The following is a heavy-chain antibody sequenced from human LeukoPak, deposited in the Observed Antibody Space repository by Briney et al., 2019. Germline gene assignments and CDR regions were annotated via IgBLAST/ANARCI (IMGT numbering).Heavy chain of an antibody. J-gene: IGHJ4*02. CDR3: ARVHHSSSWGTDDC. CDR1: GFTLSDYV. CDR2: LHYDGIKK. Sequence: GGSLRLSCSASGFTLSDYVMHWVRQAPGKGLEWVASLHYDGIKKYYAASVKGRFTISRDSSKNTLVLQMNSLRAEDTAVYYCARVHHSSSWGTDDCWGQGTLVTVSS. D-gene: IGHD6-13*01. V-gene: IGHV3-30*02.